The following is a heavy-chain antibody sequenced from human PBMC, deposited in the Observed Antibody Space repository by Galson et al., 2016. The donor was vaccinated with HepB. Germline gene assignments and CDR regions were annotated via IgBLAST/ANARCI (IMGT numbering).Heavy chain of an antibody. D-gene: IGHD3-10*01. CDR1: GYTFTSYY. J-gene: IGHJ5*02. V-gene: IGHV1-46*03. CDR2: INPSGGST. Sequence: SVKVSCKASGYTFTSYYMHWVRQAPGQGLEWMGIINPSGGSTSYAQKFQGRVTMTRDKSTSTVYMELSSLRSEDTAVYYCARDRLGRYYGSGSYSVWFDPWGQGTLVTVSS. CDR3: ARDRLGRYYGSGSYSVWFDP.